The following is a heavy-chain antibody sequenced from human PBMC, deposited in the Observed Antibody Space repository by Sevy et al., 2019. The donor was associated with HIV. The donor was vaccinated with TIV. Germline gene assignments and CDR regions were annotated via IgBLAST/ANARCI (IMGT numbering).Heavy chain of an antibody. CDR3: ARRFFDV. CDR2: IRQDGGEI. D-gene: IGHD3-16*01. CDR1: GFTFDTYW. V-gene: IGHV3-7*01. Sequence: GGSLRLSCAASGFTFDTYWMQWVRQAPGKGLEWVANIRQDGGEIYYSDSVKGRFTISRDNAKESLFLQMTNLKVEDSGIYYCARRFFDVWGQGVLVTRLL. J-gene: IGHJ4*02.